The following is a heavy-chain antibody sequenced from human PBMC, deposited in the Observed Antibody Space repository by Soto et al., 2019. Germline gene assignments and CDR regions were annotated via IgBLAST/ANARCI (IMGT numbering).Heavy chain of an antibody. Sequence: QVQLVRSGAEVKKPGSSVKVSCKASGGTFSSYAISWVRQAPGQGLEWMGGIIPIFGTANYAQKFQGRVTITADESTSTAYMEQSSLRSEDTAVYYCASSFPERWLQQVRNAFDIWGQGTMVTVSS. D-gene: IGHD5-12*01. J-gene: IGHJ3*02. CDR3: ASSFPERWLQQVRNAFDI. V-gene: IGHV1-69*01. CDR1: GGTFSSYA. CDR2: IIPIFGTA.